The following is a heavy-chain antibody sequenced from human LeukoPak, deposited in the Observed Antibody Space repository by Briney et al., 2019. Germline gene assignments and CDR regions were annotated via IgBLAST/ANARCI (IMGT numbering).Heavy chain of an antibody. CDR1: GYTFTSYY. D-gene: IGHD1-7*01. Sequence: ASVKVSCKASGYTFTSYYMHWVRQAPGQGLEWMGIINPSGGSTSYAQKFQGRVTMTRDMSTSTVYMELSSLRSEDTAVYYCARVPGTTNSNYYYYYMDVWGKGTTVTVSS. J-gene: IGHJ6*03. V-gene: IGHV1-46*01. CDR2: INPSGGST. CDR3: ARVPGTTNSNYYYYYMDV.